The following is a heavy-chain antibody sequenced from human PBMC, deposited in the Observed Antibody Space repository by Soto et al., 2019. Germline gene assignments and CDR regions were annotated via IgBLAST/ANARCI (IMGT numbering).Heavy chain of an antibody. CDR2: IRGSGGGT. D-gene: IGHD3-10*01. Sequence: EEQLLESGGGSVQPGGSLRLSCEASGFAFSNYAMNWVRQAPGKGLEWVSGIRGSGGGTFFADSVRGRFAISRANPKNMLHLQLNSLRAEDTAMYYCAKVSHLLVWPGAPTYMYVWCKGTPVTVSS. CDR1: GFAFSNYA. J-gene: IGHJ6*03. V-gene: IGHV3-23*01. CDR3: AKVSHLLVWPGAPTYMYV.